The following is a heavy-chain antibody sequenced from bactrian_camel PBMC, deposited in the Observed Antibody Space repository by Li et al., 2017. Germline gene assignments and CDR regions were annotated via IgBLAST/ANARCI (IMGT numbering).Heavy chain of an antibody. J-gene: IGHJ4*01. Sequence: HVQLVESGGGLVQPGGSLRLSCAASGYPSGGYCMAWFRQAPGKERERVASIGSHDTPRYSDSVQGRFTISEESSRLYLQMNSLKPEDTAMYYCAARKRWHSDLVWGRGTQVTVS. V-gene: IGHV3S6*01. CDR3: AARKRWHSDLV. D-gene: IGHD4*01. CDR1: GYPSGGYC. CDR2: IGSHDTPR.